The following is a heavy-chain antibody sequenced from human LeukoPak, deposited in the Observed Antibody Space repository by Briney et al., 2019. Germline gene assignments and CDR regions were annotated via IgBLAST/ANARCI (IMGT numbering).Heavy chain of an antibody. V-gene: IGHV1-18*01. CDR1: GYTFTSYG. Sequence: VPSVTVSCKASGYTFTSYGISWVRQAPGQGLEWMGWISAYNGNTNYAQKLQGRVTMTTDTSTSTAYMELRSLRSDATAVYYCARESRDWFDPCGQGALVTVSS. CDR2: ISAYNGNT. J-gene: IGHJ5*02. D-gene: IGHD5/OR15-5a*01. CDR3: ARESRDWFDP.